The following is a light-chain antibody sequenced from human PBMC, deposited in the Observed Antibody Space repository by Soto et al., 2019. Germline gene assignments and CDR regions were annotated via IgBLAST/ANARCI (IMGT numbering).Light chain of an antibody. J-gene: IGKJ4*01. V-gene: IGKV3-15*01. CDR3: QQYNYWPPLT. Sequence: EIVLTQSPATLSVPPGERATLSCRARQSVSSNLAWYQQKPGQAPRLLIYGASTRATGVPARFSGGGSGTEFTLTISSLQPEDFAVYYCQQYNYWPPLTFGGGTKVEIK. CDR1: QSVSSN. CDR2: GAS.